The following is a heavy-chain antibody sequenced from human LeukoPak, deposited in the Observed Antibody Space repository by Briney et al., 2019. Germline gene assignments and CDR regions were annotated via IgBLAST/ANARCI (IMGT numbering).Heavy chain of an antibody. CDR2: ISSSSSTI. Sequence: PGGSLRLSCAASGFTLRTYSMNWVRQAPGKGLEWVSYISSSSSTIYYVDSVKGRFTISRDNAKNSLHLQMNSLRAEDTAVYYCAREGLVVPATIDAFDIWGQGTMVTVSP. D-gene: IGHD2-2*01. J-gene: IGHJ3*02. CDR1: GFTLRTYS. V-gene: IGHV3-48*01. CDR3: AREGLVVPATIDAFDI.